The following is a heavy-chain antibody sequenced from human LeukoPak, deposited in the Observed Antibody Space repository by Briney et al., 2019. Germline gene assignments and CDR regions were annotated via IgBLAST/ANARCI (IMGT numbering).Heavy chain of an antibody. CDR3: ARTGSKTAFRRYNWFDP. CDR1: GGSISSGGYS. D-gene: IGHD4-11*01. CDR2: IYYSGST. V-gene: IGHV4-30-4*07. Sequence: PSQTLSLTCAVSGGSISSGGYSWSWIRQPPGKGLEWIGYIYYSGSTYYNPSLKSRVTISVDTSKNQFSLKLSSVTAEDTAVYYCARTGSKTAFRRYNWFDPWGQGTLVTVSS. J-gene: IGHJ5*02.